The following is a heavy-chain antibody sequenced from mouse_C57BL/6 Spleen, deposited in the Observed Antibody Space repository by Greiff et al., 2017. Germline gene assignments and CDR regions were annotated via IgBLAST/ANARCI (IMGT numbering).Heavy chain of an antibody. J-gene: IGHJ4*01. CDR3: AKGGITTAYYYAMDY. V-gene: IGHV2-5*01. Sequence: VKLMESGPGLVQPSQSLSITCTVSGFSLTSYGVHWVRQSPGKGLEWLGVIWRGGSTDYNAAFMSRLSITKDNSKSQVFFKMNSLQADDTAIYYCAKGGITTAYYYAMDYWGQGTSVTVSS. CDR2: IWRGGST. D-gene: IGHD1-2*01. CDR1: GFSLTSYG.